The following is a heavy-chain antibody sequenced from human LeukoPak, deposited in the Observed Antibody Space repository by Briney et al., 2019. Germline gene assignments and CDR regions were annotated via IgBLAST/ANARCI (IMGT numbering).Heavy chain of an antibody. D-gene: IGHD6-19*01. J-gene: IGHJ3*02. V-gene: IGHV5-51*01. CDR1: GYSFTSYL. CDR2: IYPGDSVP. CDR3: ARRDSSGWYPGAFDI. Sequence: GAPLKISCKGSGYSFTSYLIGWVRQMPGKGLEWMGIIYPGDSVPRYILSFQGQVTISADKSISTAYLQWSSLKSSDTAMYYCARRDSSGWYPGAFDIWGQGTMVTVSS.